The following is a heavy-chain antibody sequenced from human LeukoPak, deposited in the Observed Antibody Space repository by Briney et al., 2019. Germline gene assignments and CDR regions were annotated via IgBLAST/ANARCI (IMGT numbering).Heavy chain of an antibody. Sequence: ASVKVSCKASGYTFTSYGISWVRQAPGQGLEWMGWISAYNGNTNYAQKLQGRVTMTTDTSTNTAYMELRSLRSDDTAVYYCARIDSVAAKGGWFDPWGQGTLVTVSS. V-gene: IGHV1-18*01. CDR2: ISAYNGNT. CDR1: GYTFTSYG. CDR3: ARIDSVAAKGGWFDP. D-gene: IGHD6-19*01. J-gene: IGHJ5*02.